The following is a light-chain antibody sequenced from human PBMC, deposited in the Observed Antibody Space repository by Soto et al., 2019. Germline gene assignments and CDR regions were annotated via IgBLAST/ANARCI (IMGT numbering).Light chain of an antibody. CDR3: QQRSSWPLT. J-gene: IGKJ4*01. Sequence: EIVLTQSPATLSLSPGERATLSCRASRGIDTYLAWYQQKRGQAPRLLIYDASNRTTGIPARFSGGGSGTDFTLFISSLETDDFAVYYCQQRSSWPLTFGGGTKVEIK. CDR2: DAS. CDR1: RGIDTY. V-gene: IGKV3-11*01.